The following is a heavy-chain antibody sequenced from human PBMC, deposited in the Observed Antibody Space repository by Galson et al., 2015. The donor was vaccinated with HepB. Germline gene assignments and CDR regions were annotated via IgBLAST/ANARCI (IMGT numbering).Heavy chain of an antibody. CDR3: TTDLLSVWEGGYYFHSYYFDY. CDR2: IKSKTDGGTR. V-gene: IGHV3-15*07. Sequence: SLRLSCAASGFTFSNAWMNWVRQAPGKGLEWVGRIKSKTDGGTRDYAAPVKGRFTISRDDSKNTLYLQMNSLKTEDTAVYYCTTDLLSVWEGGYYFHSYYFDYWGQGTLVTVSS. D-gene: IGHD3-22*01. CDR1: GFTFSNAW. J-gene: IGHJ4*02.